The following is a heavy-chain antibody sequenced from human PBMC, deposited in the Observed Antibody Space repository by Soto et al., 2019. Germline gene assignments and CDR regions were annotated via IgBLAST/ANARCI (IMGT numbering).Heavy chain of an antibody. V-gene: IGHV4-59*01. CDR3: VRKHHRAGSFDS. CDR1: GGTIGDYY. CDR2: IYYTGKT. Sequence: PSETLSLTCSISGGTIGDYYWSWIRQPPGKGLEWLAYIYYTGKTDQNPSLERRVSISLGTSKNQFSLNLRSVTAADTAVYYCVRKHHRAGSFDSWGPGILVTVSS. J-gene: IGHJ4*02. D-gene: IGHD2-21*01.